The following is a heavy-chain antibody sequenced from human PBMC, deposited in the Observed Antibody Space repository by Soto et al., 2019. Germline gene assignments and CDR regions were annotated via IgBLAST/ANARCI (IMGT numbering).Heavy chain of an antibody. CDR1: SGSISSYY. Sequence: QVQLQESGPGLVKPSETLSLTCTVSSGSISSYYWSWIRQPPGKGLEWIGYIYYSGSTNYNPSLKSRVTISVDTSKNQCSLKLSSVTAADTAVYYCARDQDGSPHFDYWGQGTLVTVSS. V-gene: IGHV4-59*01. CDR2: IYYSGST. D-gene: IGHD1-26*01. J-gene: IGHJ4*02. CDR3: ARDQDGSPHFDY.